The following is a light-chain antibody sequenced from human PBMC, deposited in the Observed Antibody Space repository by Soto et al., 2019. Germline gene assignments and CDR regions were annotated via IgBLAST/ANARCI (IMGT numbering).Light chain of an antibody. V-gene: IGLV1-40*01. CDR2: GNS. J-gene: IGLJ1*01. Sequence: QSVLTQPPSVSGAPGQRVTISCTGSSSNIGAGYDVHWYQQLPGTAPKLLIYGNSNRPSGVPDRFSGSKSGTSASLAITGLQAEEEDDYYCQSYYSSRSGYVFGTGTKLTVL. CDR3: QSYYSSRSGYV. CDR1: SSNIGAGYD.